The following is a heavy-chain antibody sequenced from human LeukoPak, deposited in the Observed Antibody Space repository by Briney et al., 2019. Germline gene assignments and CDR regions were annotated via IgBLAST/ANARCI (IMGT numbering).Heavy chain of an antibody. CDR1: GFTSTSHA. CDR3: AKDQKQWLVYDAVGI. Sequence: RGSLRLSCAASGFTSTSHAMSWVRPPPGKVLEWVSATRGSGGSTYYADPVKGQCTISRDNSKNALYLQMNSLRAEDTAVYCCAKDQKQWLVYDAVGIWGQGTMVTVSS. V-gene: IGHV3-23*01. CDR2: TRGSGGST. J-gene: IGHJ3*02. D-gene: IGHD6-19*01.